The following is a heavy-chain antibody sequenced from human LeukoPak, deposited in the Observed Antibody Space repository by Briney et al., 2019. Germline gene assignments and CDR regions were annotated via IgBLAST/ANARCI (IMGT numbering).Heavy chain of an antibody. CDR1: GFTFSSYG. CDR3: ARVFIPYDSSGYNWFDP. CDR2: IWYDGSNK. J-gene: IGHJ5*02. V-gene: IGHV3-33*01. Sequence: PGRSLRLSCAASGFTFSSYGMHWVRQAPGKGLEWVAVIWYDGSNKYYADSVKGRFTISRDNSKNTLYLQMNSLRAEDTAVYYCARVFIPYDSSGYNWFDPWGQGTLVTVSS. D-gene: IGHD3-22*01.